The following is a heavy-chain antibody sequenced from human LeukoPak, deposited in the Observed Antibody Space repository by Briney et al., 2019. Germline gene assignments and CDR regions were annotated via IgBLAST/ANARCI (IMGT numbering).Heavy chain of an antibody. CDR1: GGSISSYY. J-gene: IGHJ4*02. CDR3: ARAQANWGLY. Sequence: SETLSLTCTVSGGSISSYYWNWIRQPPGKGLEWIGYIYYSGSTNYNPSLKSRVTISVDTSKNQFSLKLSSVTAADTAVYYCARAQANWGLYWGQGTLVTVSS. V-gene: IGHV4-59*01. CDR2: IYYSGST. D-gene: IGHD7-27*01.